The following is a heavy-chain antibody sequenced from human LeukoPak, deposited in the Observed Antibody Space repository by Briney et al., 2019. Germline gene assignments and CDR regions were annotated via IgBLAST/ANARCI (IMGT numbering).Heavy chain of an antibody. CDR1: GFTFSSYS. D-gene: IGHD1-26*01. Sequence: GGSLRLSCAASGFTFSSYSMNWVRQAPGKGLEWVSSISSSSSYIYYADSVKGRFTISRDNAKNSLYLQMNSLRAEDTAVYYCARESGMRGSYWFDPWGQGTLVTVSS. V-gene: IGHV3-21*01. CDR3: ARESGMRGSYWFDP. CDR2: ISSSSSYI. J-gene: IGHJ5*02.